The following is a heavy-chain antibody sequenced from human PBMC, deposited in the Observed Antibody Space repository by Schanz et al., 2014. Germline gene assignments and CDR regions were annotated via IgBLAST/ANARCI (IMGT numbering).Heavy chain of an antibody. CDR1: GYTFTSYS. Sequence: QVQLVQSGAEVKKPGASVKVSCKASGYTFTSYSMHWVRQAPGQGLEWMGIINLSGGSTNNAQKLQGRVTMTTDTSTSTAYMELRGLRSDDTAVYYCTRGGYSYALSAFDIWGQGTMVTVSS. CDR2: INLSGGST. D-gene: IGHD5-18*01. CDR3: TRGGYSYALSAFDI. V-gene: IGHV1-46*01. J-gene: IGHJ3*02.